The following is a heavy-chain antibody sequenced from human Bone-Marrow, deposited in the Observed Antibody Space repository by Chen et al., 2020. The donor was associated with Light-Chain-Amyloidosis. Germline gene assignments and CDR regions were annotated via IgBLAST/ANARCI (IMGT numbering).Heavy chain of an antibody. Sequence: EVQLEQSGPEVKKPGESLKISCKGSGYTFPNYWIGWVRQMPGKGLEWMGGNYPDDSDAKYSPSFEGQVTISADKSITTAYLQWRSLKASDTAMYDCARRRDGYNFDYWGQGTLVTGSS. J-gene: IGHJ4*02. CDR1: GYTFPNYW. CDR2: NYPDDSDA. CDR3: ARRRDGYNFDY. V-gene: IGHV5-51*01. D-gene: IGHD5-12*01.